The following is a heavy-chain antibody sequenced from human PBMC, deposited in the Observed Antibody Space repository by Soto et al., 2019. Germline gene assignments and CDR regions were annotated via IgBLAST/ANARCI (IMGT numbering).Heavy chain of an antibody. CDR3: ARDRGLKGLLSTIYGMDV. J-gene: IGHJ6*02. D-gene: IGHD2-2*01. CDR2: IYSGGST. Sequence: SGGSLRLSCAASGFTFSGYAMSWVRQAPGKGLEWVSVIYSGGSTYYADSVKGRFTISRDNSKNTLYLQMNSLRAEDTAVYYCARDRGLKGLLSTIYGMDVWGQGTTVTVSS. V-gene: IGHV3-53*01. CDR1: GFTFSGYA.